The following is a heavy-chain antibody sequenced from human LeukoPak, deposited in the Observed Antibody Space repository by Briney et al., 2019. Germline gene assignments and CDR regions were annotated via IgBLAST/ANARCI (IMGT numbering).Heavy chain of an antibody. CDR3: ARWVRYGDYPDY. V-gene: IGHV3-21*01. J-gene: IGHJ4*02. D-gene: IGHD4-17*01. Sequence: AGGSLRLSCAASGFTFSSYAMSWVRQAPGKGLEWVSSISSSSSYIYYADSVKGRFTISRDNAKNSLYLQMNSLRAEDTAVYYCARWVRYGDYPDYWGQGTLVTVSS. CDR1: GFTFSSYA. CDR2: ISSSSSYI.